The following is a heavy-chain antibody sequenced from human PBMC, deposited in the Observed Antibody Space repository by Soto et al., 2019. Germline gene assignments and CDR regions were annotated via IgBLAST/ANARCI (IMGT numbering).Heavy chain of an antibody. Sequence: LRLSCAASGFTFSSYAMSWVRQAPGKGLEWVSAISGSGGSTYYADSVKGRFTISRDNSKNTLYLQMNSLRAEDTAVYYCAKVGHQEYYDSGGLYYFDYWGQGTLVTVSS. CDR1: GFTFSSYA. CDR3: AKVGHQEYYDSGGLYYFDY. J-gene: IGHJ4*02. V-gene: IGHV3-23*01. CDR2: ISGSGGST. D-gene: IGHD3-22*01.